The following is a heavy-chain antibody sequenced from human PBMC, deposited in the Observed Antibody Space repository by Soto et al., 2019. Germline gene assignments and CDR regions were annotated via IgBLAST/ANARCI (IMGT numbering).Heavy chain of an antibody. V-gene: IGHV3-23*01. Sequence: PGGSLTLSCAASGFTFSSYAMNWVRQAPGKGLEWVSGISVSGVTTYYADSVKGRFTISRDNSKNTLFLQMNSLRADDTAVYYCAKTKQWLVKDYDFGMDVWGEGTTVTVSS. CDR1: GFTFSSYA. D-gene: IGHD6-19*01. CDR2: ISVSGVTT. J-gene: IGHJ6*04. CDR3: AKTKQWLVKDYDFGMDV.